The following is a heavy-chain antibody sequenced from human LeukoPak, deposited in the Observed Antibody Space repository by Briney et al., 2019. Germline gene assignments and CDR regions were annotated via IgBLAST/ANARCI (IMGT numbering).Heavy chain of an antibody. Sequence: SETLSLTCTVSGGSISSGGSYWSWIRQHPGKGLEWIGYIYYSGSTYYNPSLKSRVTISVDTSKNQFSLKLSSVTAADTAVYYCARGYCSGGSCYRNWFDPWGQGTLVTVSS. CDR2: IYYSGST. CDR1: GGSISSGGSY. D-gene: IGHD2-15*01. V-gene: IGHV4-31*03. J-gene: IGHJ5*02. CDR3: ARGYCSGGSCYRNWFDP.